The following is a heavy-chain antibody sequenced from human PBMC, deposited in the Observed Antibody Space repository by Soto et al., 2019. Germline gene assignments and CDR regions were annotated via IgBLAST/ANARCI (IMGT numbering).Heavy chain of an antibody. V-gene: IGHV4-31*03. CDR2: ISYTGST. CDR3: TRGDF. CDR1: GESITSVGYY. J-gene: IGHJ4*02. Sequence: QVQLQESGPGLVKPSQTLSLTCSVSGESITSVGYYWTWVRQPPGKGLEWIGFISYTGSTFYNSSLKSRVTISRHTSQNQFSLDLKSVTVADTAVYYCTRGDFWGQGVLVTVS.